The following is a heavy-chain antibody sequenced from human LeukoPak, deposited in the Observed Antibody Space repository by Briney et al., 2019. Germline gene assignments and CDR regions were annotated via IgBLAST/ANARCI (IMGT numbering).Heavy chain of an antibody. D-gene: IGHD3-10*01. V-gene: IGHV3-21*01. CDR1: GFTFSTYN. CDR2: ITRTSSDI. J-gene: IGHJ3*02. CDR3: GRAEYGSGTHDAFDI. Sequence: GGSLRLSCVASGFTFSTYNMNWVRQAPGNGLEWVSSITRTSSDIYYADSVKGRFTISRDNAKNSVYLQMSSLRVEDTAVYYCGRAEYGSGTHDAFDIWGQGTMVTVSS.